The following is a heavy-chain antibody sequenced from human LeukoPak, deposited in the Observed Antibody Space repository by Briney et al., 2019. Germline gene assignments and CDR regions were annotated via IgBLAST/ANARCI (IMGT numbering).Heavy chain of an antibody. V-gene: IGHV1-8*01. CDR2: VNPNSGNT. Sequence: ASVKVSCKASGYTFTSYDINWVRQATGQGLEWMGWVNPNSGNTGYAKQFQGRVTMTRNTSISTAYMELSSLRSEDTAVYYCARVYSGSYSNWFDPWGQGTLVTVSS. CDR3: ARVYSGSYSNWFDP. J-gene: IGHJ5*02. CDR1: GYTFTSYD. D-gene: IGHD1-26*01.